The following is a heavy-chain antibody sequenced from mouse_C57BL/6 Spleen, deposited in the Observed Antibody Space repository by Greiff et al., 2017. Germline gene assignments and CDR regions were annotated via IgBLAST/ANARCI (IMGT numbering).Heavy chain of an antibody. CDR1: GFNIKNTY. Sequence: VHVKLSVAELVRPGASVKLSCTASGFNIKNTYMHWVKQRPEQGLEWIGRIDPANGNTKYAPKFPGKATITADTSSNTAYLQLSSLTSEDTAIYYCASLTGGACDSWGQGTTLTVSS. D-gene: IGHD4-1*01. CDR3: ASLTGGACDS. CDR2: IDPANGNT. J-gene: IGHJ2*01. V-gene: IGHV14-3*01.